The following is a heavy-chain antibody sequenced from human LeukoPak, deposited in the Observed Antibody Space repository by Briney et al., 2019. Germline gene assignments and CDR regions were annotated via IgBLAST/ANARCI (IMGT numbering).Heavy chain of an antibody. CDR2: IYTSGST. D-gene: IGHD3-22*01. CDR3: ARWNYYYDSSGPRFGNAFDI. V-gene: IGHV4-4*07. J-gene: IGHJ3*02. Sequence: SETLSLTCTVSGGSISSYYWSWIRQPAGKGLEWIGRIYTSGSTNYNPSLKSRVTMSVDTSKNQFSLKLSSVTAADTAVYYCARWNYYYDSSGPRFGNAFDIWGQGTMVTVSS. CDR1: GGSISSYY.